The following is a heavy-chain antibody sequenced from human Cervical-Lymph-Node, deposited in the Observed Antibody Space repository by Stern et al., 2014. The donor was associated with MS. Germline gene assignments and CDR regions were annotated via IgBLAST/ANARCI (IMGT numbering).Heavy chain of an antibody. CDR2: MNTNTANP. D-gene: IGHD3-16*01. V-gene: IGHV7-4-1*02. J-gene: IGHJ4*02. CDR3: ATFSGRLGGTFDY. Sequence: QVHLVQSGSELKQPGASVKVSCKASGSNFTRHALNWVRQAPGQGLEWMGWMNTNTANPDYARAFQGRFVFTFDASVSTAYVEISGLKFEDTAVYYCATFSGRLGGTFDYWGQGTLITVSS. CDR1: GSNFTRHA.